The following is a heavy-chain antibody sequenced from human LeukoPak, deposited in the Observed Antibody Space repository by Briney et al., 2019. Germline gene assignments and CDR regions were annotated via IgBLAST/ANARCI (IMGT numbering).Heavy chain of an antibody. J-gene: IGHJ4*02. CDR1: GGSISSTSYY. V-gene: IGHV4-39*01. D-gene: IGHD3-22*01. Sequence: SETLSLTCTVSGGSISSTSYYWGWIRQPPGKGLEWIGSIYYSGSTYYNPSLKSRVTISVDTSKNQFSLKLSSVTAADTAVYYCARSWYDSSGYYDYWGQGTLVTVSS. CDR3: ARSWYDSSGYYDY. CDR2: IYYSGST.